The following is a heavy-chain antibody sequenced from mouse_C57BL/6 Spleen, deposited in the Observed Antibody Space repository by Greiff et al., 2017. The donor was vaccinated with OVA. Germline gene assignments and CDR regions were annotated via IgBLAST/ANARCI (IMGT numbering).Heavy chain of an antibody. CDR1: GFTFNTYA. CDR2: IRSKSSNTAT. J-gene: IGHJ1*03. Sequence: EVQGVESGGGLVQPKGSLKLSCAASGFTFNTYAMHWVRQAPGKGLEWVARIRSKSSNTATYYADTVKDRFTITRNDSQSILYLQMNNLKTEDTAMYYCVEEPSCNWNFDVWGTGTPVTDSA. CDR3: VEEPSCNWNFDV. D-gene: IGHD6-5*01. V-gene: IGHV10-3*01.